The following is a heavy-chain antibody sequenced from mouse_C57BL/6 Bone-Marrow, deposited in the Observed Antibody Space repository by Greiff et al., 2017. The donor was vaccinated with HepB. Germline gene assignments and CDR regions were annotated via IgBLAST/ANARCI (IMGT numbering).Heavy chain of an antibody. CDR3: AREDTTVVLDY. Sequence: EVMLVESEGGLVQPGSSMKLSCTASGFTFSDYYMAWVRQVPEKGLEWVATINYDGSSTYYLDSLKSRFIISRDNAKNILYLQMSSLKSEDTATYYCAREDTTVVLDYWGQGTTLTVSS. D-gene: IGHD1-1*01. J-gene: IGHJ2*01. V-gene: IGHV5-16*01. CDR2: INYDGSST. CDR1: GFTFSDYY.